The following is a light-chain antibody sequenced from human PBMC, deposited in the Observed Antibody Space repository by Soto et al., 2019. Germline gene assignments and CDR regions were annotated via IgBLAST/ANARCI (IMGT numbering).Light chain of an antibody. CDR1: QSIINW. CDR2: QAS. CDR3: QQYLNFPIT. Sequence: DIQMTQSPSTLSASVGDRVTITCRASQSIINWLAWYQQKPGKAPRFLIHQASVLETGVPSRFSGGGSETEFALTINSLQPDDFGVYYCQQYLNFPITFGQGTRLDIK. J-gene: IGKJ5*01. V-gene: IGKV1-5*03.